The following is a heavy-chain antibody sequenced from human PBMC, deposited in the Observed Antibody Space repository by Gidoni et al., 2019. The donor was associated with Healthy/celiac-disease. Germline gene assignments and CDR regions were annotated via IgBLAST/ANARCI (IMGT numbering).Heavy chain of an antibody. D-gene: IGHD3-3*01. CDR1: GFTFSSYG. V-gene: IGHV3-30*18. CDR2: ISYEGSKK. J-gene: IGHJ6*02. Sequence: QVQLVESGGGVVQPGRSLRLSCAASGFTFSSYGMHWVRHAPGKGLEWVAVISYEGSKKYYADSVKGRFTIARDNSKNTLYLQMNSLRAEDTAVYYCAKDRFPGIFGVGYYYYGMDVWGQGTTVTVSS. CDR3: AKDRFPGIFGVGYYYYGMDV.